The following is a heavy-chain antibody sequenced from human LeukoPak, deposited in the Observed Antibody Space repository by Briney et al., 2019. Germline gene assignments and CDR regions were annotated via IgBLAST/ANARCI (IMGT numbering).Heavy chain of an antibody. D-gene: IGHD3-10*01. CDR1: GHTFTDYY. Sequence: GASVKVSCKASGHTFTDYYIHWVRQAPGQGLEWMGWINPKSGGTNYAQKFQGRVTMTRDTSITTAYMELSRLRYDDTAVYYCTRDAGDPLTYYFDYWGQGTLVTVSS. J-gene: IGHJ4*02. CDR3: TRDAGDPLTYYFDY. V-gene: IGHV1-2*02. CDR2: INPKSGGT.